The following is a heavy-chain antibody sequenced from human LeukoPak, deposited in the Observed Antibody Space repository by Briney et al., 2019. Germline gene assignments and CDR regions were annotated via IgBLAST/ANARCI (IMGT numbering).Heavy chain of an antibody. CDR3: ARGRLFTSSPAPAPFDY. J-gene: IGHJ4*02. Sequence: GGSLRLSCAASGFTFSDYYMSWVRQAPGKGLEWISYXXXSSSFTSYADSVKGRFTISRDNAKNSVFLQMNSLRAEDTAVYYCARGRLFTSSPAPAPFDYWGQRTLVTVSS. CDR2: XXXSSSFT. CDR1: GFTFSDYY. V-gene: IGHV3-11*06. D-gene: IGHD2-2*01.